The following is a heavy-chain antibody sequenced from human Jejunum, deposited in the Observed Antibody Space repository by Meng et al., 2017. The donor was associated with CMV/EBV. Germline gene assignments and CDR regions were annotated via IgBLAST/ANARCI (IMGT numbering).Heavy chain of an antibody. CDR3: AKGRSGGYYKFDN. V-gene: IGHV3-23*01. CDR1: GFTFSSCG. J-gene: IGHJ4*02. Sequence: ASGFTFSSCGMRWVRQSPGKGLEWVSSISDSGDSTYYADSVKGRFTVARDNSKNTLYLQMNSLRAEDTAVYLCAKGRSGGYYKFDNWGQGTLVTVSS. CDR2: ISDSGDST. D-gene: IGHD3-10*01.